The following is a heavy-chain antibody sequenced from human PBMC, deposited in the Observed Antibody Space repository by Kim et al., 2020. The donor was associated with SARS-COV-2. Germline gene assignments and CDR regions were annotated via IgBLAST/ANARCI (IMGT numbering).Heavy chain of an antibody. Sequence: ALSEKDRITINPDTSEDQFALQLNSVTPEDTAVYYCARDRQRAGTGVDYWGQGTLVTVSS. J-gene: IGHJ4*02. CDR3: ARDRQRAGTGVDY. V-gene: IGHV6-1*01. D-gene: IGHD6-19*01.